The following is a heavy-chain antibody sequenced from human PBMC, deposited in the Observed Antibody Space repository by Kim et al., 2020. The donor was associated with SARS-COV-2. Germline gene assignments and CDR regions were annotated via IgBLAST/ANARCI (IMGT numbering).Heavy chain of an antibody. V-gene: IGHV3-53*01. D-gene: IGHD2-21*02. CDR2: IYTGGNT. CDR3: ARGPPSGDWGYFYYYGMDV. J-gene: IGHJ6*02. Sequence: GGSLRLSCAASGFAVSSNYLSWVRQAPGKGLEWVSVIYTGGNTYYADSVKGRFTISRDNSKNTLYLQMNSLRVEDTAVYYCARGPPSGDWGYFYYYGMDVWGQGTTVTVSS. CDR1: GFAVSSNY.